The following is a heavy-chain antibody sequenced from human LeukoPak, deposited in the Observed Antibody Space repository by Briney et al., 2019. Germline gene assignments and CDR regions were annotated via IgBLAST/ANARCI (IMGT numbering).Heavy chain of an antibody. CDR2: INPNSGGT. V-gene: IGHV1-2*06. D-gene: IGHD6-19*01. Sequence: ASVKVSRKASGYTFTGYYMHWVRQAPGQGLEWMGRINPNSGGTNYAQKFQGRVTMTRDTSISTAYMELSRLRSDDTAVYYCARDVNRYRSGRFDYWGQGTLVTVPS. CDR3: ARDVNRYRSGRFDY. CDR1: GYTFTGYY. J-gene: IGHJ4*02.